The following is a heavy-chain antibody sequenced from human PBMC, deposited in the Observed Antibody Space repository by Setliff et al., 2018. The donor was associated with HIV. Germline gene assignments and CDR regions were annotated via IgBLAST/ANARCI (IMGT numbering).Heavy chain of an antibody. D-gene: IGHD1-1*01. Sequence: PGGSLRLSCAASGFTFDDYAMHWVRQAPGKGLEWVSGISWNSGSIGYADSVKGRFTVSRDNAKKTLFLQMNSLRVEDTALYYCAREQGRRVEYWGQGTLVTVSS. J-gene: IGHJ4*02. CDR2: ISWNSGSI. CDR1: GFTFDDYA. V-gene: IGHV3-9*01. CDR3: AREQGRRVEY.